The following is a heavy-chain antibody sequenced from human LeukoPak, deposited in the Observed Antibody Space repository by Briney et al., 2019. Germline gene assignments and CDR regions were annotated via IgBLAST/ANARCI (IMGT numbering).Heavy chain of an antibody. V-gene: IGHV3-23*01. Sequence: GGSLRLSCAASGFTFSTYAMSWVRQAPGKGLEWVSAIAGSGGTTYNADSVKGRFTISRDNSKNTLYLQMNSLRAEDTAVYYCARGRGSDGMDVWGQGTTVTVSS. CDR3: ARGRGSDGMDV. CDR1: GFTFSTYA. J-gene: IGHJ6*02. CDR2: IAGSGGTT.